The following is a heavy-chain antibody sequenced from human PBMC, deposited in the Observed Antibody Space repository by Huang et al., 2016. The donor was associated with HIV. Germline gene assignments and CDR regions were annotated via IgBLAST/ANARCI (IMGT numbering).Heavy chain of an antibody. CDR1: IFTFSTSA. D-gene: IGHD3-3*01. CDR3: AKGSERSLTGPKYQYYFDY. J-gene: IGHJ4*02. CDR2: ISGSGSST. V-gene: IGHV3-23*01. Sequence: EVQLLESGGGLVQPGGSLRLSCAASIFTFSTSAMSWVRQAPGKGLEWVSGISGSGSSTYYAESVKGRFTISRDNSRNTLYLQMKSLRVEDTAIYYCAKGSERSLTGPKYQYYFDYWGQGTLVTVSS.